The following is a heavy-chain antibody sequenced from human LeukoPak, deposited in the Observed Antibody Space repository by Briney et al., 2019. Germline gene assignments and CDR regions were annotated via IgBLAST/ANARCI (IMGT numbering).Heavy chain of an antibody. CDR1: GGTFSSYA. CDR3: ARSLGLMVPGYYYGMDV. D-gene: IGHD3-10*01. J-gene: IGHJ6*01. CDR2: IIPIFGTA. V-gene: IGHV1-69*01. Sequence: WASVKVSCKASGGTFSSYAISWVRQAPGQGLEWMGGIIPIFGTANYAQKFQGRVTITADESTSTAYMELSSLRSEDTAVYYCARSLGLMVPGYYYGMDVWGQGTTVTVS.